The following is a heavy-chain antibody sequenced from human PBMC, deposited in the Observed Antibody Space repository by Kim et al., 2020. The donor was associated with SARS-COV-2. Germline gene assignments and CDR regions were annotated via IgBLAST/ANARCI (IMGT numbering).Heavy chain of an antibody. CDR3: ARRLEVAAIGLGGLDV. D-gene: IGHD6-19*01. Sequence: SVKVSCKASGGTFKRYGINWVRQAPGQGLEWMGRIIAIFGTADYAQRFQGRLTMTADESTTTAYMELSSLIPEDTAVYYWARRLEVAAIGLGGLDVWGTGTTVIVSS. V-gene: IGHV1-69*13. J-gene: IGHJ6*04. CDR2: IIAIFGTA. CDR1: GGTFKRYG.